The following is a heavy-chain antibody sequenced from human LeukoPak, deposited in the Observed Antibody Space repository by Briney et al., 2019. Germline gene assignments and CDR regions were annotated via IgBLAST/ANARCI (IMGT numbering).Heavy chain of an antibody. V-gene: IGHV3-30*02. CDR1: GFTFSSYG. D-gene: IGHD3-10*01. J-gene: IGHJ5*02. CDR3: AKDQSSITMVRGFDP. CDR2: IRYDGSNK. Sequence: GGSLRLSCAASGFTFSSYGMHWVRQAPGKGLEWVAFIRYDGSNKYYADSVKGRFTISRDNSKNTLYLQMNSLRAEDTAVYYCAKDQSSITMVRGFDPWGQGTLVTVSS.